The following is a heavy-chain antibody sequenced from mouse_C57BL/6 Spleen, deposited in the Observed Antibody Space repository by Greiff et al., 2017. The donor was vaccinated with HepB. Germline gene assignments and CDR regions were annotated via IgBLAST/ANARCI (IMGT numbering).Heavy chain of an antibody. V-gene: IGHV3-3*01. CDR1: GFSINSDCY. Sequence: EVQRVESGPSLVRPSQTLSLTCTVTGFSINSDCYWIWIRQFPGNKLEYIGYTFYSGITYYNPSLESRTYITRDTSKNQFSLKLSSVTTEDTATYYCARGYSNYAYAMDYWGQGTSVTVSS. CDR3: ARGYSNYAYAMDY. J-gene: IGHJ4*01. CDR2: TFYSGIT. D-gene: IGHD2-5*01.